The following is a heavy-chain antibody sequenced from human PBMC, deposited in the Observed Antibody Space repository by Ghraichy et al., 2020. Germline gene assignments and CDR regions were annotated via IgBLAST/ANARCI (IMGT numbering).Heavy chain of an antibody. J-gene: IGHJ4*02. V-gene: IGHV4-39*01. CDR3: AMLGGYGGNSGDY. CDR2: IYYSGST. Sequence: SETLSPTCTVSGGSISSSSYYWGWIRQPPGKGLEWIGSIYYSGSTYYNPSLKSRVTISVDTSKNQFSLKLSSVTAADMAVYYCAMLGGYGGNSGDYWGQGTLVTVSS. D-gene: IGHD4-23*01. CDR1: GGSISSSSYY.